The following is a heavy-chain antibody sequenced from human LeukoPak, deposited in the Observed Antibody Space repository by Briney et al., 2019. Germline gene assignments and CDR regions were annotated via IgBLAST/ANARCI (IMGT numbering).Heavy chain of an antibody. Sequence: PVASVKVSCKASGYTVSSYYMHWVRQAPGQGLEWMGIINPSGGSTSYAQKFQGRVTTTRDTSTSTVYMELSSLRSEDTAVYFCARDVGYCSSMDCHPVGNFDTWGQGTLVTVSS. J-gene: IGHJ4*02. CDR3: ARDVGYCSSMDCHPVGNFDT. V-gene: IGHV1-46*01. D-gene: IGHD2-2*01. CDR1: GYTVSSYY. CDR2: INPSGGST.